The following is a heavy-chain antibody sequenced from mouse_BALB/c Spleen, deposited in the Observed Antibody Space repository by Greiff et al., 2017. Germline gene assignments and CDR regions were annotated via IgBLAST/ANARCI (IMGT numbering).Heavy chain of an antibody. Sequence: QVQLKESGAELARPGASVKLSCKASGYTFTSYWMQWVKQRPGQGLEWIGAIYPGDGDTRYTQKFKGKATLTADKSSSTAYMQLSSLASEDSAVYYCASVGYYVFAYWGQGTLVTVSA. CDR3: ASVGYYVFAY. CDR1: GYTFTSYW. J-gene: IGHJ3*01. V-gene: IGHV1-87*01. CDR2: IYPGDGDT. D-gene: IGHD2-3*01.